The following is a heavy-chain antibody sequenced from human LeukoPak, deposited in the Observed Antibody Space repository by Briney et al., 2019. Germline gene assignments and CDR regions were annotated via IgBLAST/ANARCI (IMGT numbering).Heavy chain of an antibody. J-gene: IGHJ4*02. CDR1: GYTFTNYD. CDR3: ARAETSGWFYFDY. Sequence: ASVNVSRKASGYTFTNYDISWKRHAHAQGLKWKGWINGYNGNTNYAQKLQGRVTMTTDTSTSTAYMELRSLRSDDTAVYYCARAETSGWFYFDYWGQGTLVTVSS. D-gene: IGHD6-19*01. V-gene: IGHV1-18*01. CDR2: INGYNGNT.